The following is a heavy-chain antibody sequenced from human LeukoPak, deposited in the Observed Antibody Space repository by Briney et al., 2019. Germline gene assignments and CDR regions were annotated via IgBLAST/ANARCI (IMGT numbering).Heavy chain of an antibody. V-gene: IGHV3-23*01. J-gene: IGHJ6*02. D-gene: IGHD4-11*01. Sequence: PAGGSLRLSCAASGFTFSNYAMSWVRQAPGKGLEWVSAISGSGGSTYYADSVKGRFTISRDNAKNTLYLQMNSLRAEDTAVYYCAREPYSNYPVYYYYGMDVWGQGTTVTVSS. CDR1: GFTFSNYA. CDR3: AREPYSNYPVYYYYGMDV. CDR2: ISGSGGST.